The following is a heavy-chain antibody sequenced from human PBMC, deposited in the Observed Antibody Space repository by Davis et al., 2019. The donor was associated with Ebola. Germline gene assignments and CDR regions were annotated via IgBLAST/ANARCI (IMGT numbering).Heavy chain of an antibody. D-gene: IGHD2-8*01. CDR3: ARDRVPYCSNGVCYSWFDP. J-gene: IGHJ5*02. CDR2: IGAAGDT. V-gene: IGHV3-13*01. Sequence: GESLKISCATSGFTFRSYDMHWVRQATGKGLEWVSAIGAAGDTYYPVSVKGRFTISRDNSKNTLYLQLNILRAEDTAVYYCARDRVPYCSNGVCYSWFDPWGQGTLVTVSS. CDR1: GFTFRSYD.